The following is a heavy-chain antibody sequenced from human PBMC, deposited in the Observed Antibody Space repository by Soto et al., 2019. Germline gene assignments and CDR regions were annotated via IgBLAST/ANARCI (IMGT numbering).Heavy chain of an antibody. CDR2: INQGGSEK. CDR3: ASFGPSWYANPPSDY. J-gene: IGHJ4*02. CDR1: GFRFSGYW. D-gene: IGHD6-13*01. Sequence: EGQLVESGGGLVQPGGSLRLSCAASGFRFSGYWMGWARQFPGKRLAWVANINQGGSEKYYVDSVKGRFTTSRDNAKNSMYLQMDSLRVEDTAVYHCASFGPSWYANPPSDYWGQGTLVTVSA. V-gene: IGHV3-7*01.